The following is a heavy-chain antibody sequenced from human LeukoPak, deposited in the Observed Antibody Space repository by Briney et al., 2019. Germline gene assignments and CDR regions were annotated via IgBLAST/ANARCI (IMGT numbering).Heavy chain of an antibody. CDR1: GYSISSGYY. Sequence: SETLSLTCSFSGYSISSGYYWGWIRQPPGQGLEWIGNIYHSGSTYYNPSLKSRVTISVDTSKNQFSLKLSSVTAADTAVYYCAKDAWEMATITFDYWGQGTLVTVSS. CDR2: IYHSGST. CDR3: AKDAWEMATITFDY. V-gene: IGHV4-38-2*02. D-gene: IGHD5-24*01. J-gene: IGHJ4*02.